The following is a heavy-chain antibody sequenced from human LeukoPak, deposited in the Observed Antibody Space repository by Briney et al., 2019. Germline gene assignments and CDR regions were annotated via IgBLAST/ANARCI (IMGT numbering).Heavy chain of an antibody. CDR1: GFTFSSYW. CDR3: ARKSGHGYGMDV. D-gene: IGHD2-8*02. Sequence: GGSLRLSCAASGFTFSSYWIHWVRQAPGKGLMWVSRIKSDGSDTIYADSVKGRFSISIDNAKSTVYLQMHSLGAEDTAVYYCARKSGHGYGMDVWGQGTTVTVSS. J-gene: IGHJ6*02. CDR2: IKSDGSDT. V-gene: IGHV3-74*01.